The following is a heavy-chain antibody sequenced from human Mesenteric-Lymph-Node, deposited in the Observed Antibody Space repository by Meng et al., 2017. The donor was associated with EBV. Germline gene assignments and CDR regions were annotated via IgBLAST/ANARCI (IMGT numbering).Heavy chain of an antibody. J-gene: IGHJ4*02. CDR2: INHSGST. D-gene: IGHD2-21*01. V-gene: IGHV4-34*01. Sequence: GRRQNEGAGLLKPSETLSLTCDVYGGSFSGYYWSWIRQPPGKGLEWIGEINHSGSTNYNPSLTSRVTISVDTSKNHFSLKLTSVTAADTAVYYCARAFCGGDCSHFDYWGQGTLVTVSS. CDR3: ARAFCGGDCSHFDY. CDR1: GGSFSGYY.